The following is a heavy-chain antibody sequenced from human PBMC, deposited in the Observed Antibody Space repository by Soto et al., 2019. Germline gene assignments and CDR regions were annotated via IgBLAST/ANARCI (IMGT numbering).Heavy chain of an antibody. CDR1: GFTFSGYY. D-gene: IGHD6-19*01. J-gene: IGHJ4*02. CDR3: ARDRGAVVGQYFDY. CDR2: ISSSGTTE. V-gene: IGHV3-11*01. Sequence: QVQLVESGGGLVKPRGSLRLSCAASGFTFSGYYMSWIRQAPGKGLEWISYISSSGTTENYADSVKGRFTVSRDNAKNSLYLQVNSLRAEDTAVYYCARDRGAVVGQYFDYWGQGTLVTVSS.